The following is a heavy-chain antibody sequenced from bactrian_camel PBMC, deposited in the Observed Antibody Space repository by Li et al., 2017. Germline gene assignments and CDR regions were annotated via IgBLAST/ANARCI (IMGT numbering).Heavy chain of an antibody. V-gene: IGHV3S1*01. Sequence: VQLVESGGGSVQAGGSLRLSCATTGVTYGSYCAAWFRQAPGKEREGVATIDAYGATTHYADSVKGRFTISRDSAKNILHLQMNSLRIEDTAMYYCAATPFVCPTSVRGVASDFGYWGQGTQVTVS. D-gene: IGHD2*01. CDR2: IDAYGATT. J-gene: IGHJ6*01. CDR3: AATPFVCPTSVRGVASDFGY. CDR1: GVTYGSYC.